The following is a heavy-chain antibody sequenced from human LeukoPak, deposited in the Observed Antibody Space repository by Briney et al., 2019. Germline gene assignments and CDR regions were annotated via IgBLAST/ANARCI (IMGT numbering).Heavy chain of an antibody. J-gene: IGHJ5*02. CDR1: GYTFTRYN. CDR3: ARALELWFDP. Sequence: GASVKVSCKAYGYTFTRYNMHWVRQAPGQGLEWMGWINPNSGGTNYAQKFQGRVTMTRDTSISTAYMELSRLRSDDTAVYYCARALELWFDPWGQGTLVTVSS. D-gene: IGHD1-7*01. V-gene: IGHV1-2*02. CDR2: INPNSGGT.